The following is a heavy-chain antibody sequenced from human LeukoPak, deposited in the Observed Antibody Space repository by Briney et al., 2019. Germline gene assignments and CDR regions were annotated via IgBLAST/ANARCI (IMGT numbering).Heavy chain of an antibody. V-gene: IGHV5-51*01. J-gene: IGHJ4*02. D-gene: IGHD3-22*01. CDR2: IYPGDSDT. CDR1: GYSFTSHW. Sequence: GESLKISCKGSGYSFTSHWIGWVRQMPGKDLEWMGIIYPGDSDTRYSPSFQGQVTISADKSISTAYLQWSSLKASDTAMYYCARRKGYYDSSGYVGYWGQGTLVTVSS. CDR3: ARRKGYYDSSGYVGY.